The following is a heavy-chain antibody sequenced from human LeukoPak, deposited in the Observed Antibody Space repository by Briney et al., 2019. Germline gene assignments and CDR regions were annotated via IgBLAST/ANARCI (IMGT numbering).Heavy chain of an antibody. Sequence: SETLSLTCTVSGGSFSDYCWTWIRQPPGKGLEWIGYSGSAKYNPSLKSRVTISTDTSKRHFSLTLSNVTAADTAVYYCARTSRHYYGSGKNLTPWPAGLDVWGPGTTVTVS. D-gene: IGHD3-10*01. CDR2: SGSA. CDR3: ARTSRHYYGSGKNLTPWPAGLDV. CDR1: GGSFSDYC. V-gene: IGHV4-59*01. J-gene: IGHJ6*02.